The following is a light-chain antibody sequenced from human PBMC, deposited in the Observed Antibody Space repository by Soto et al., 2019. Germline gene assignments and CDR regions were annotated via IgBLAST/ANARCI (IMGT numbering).Light chain of an antibody. Sequence: DIQMTQSPSSVSASVGDRVTMTCRASQGISSWLVWYQQKPGKAPKLLIYAASSLQSGVPSRFSGSGSGTDFTLTISGLQPEDLANYYCQQANSFPWTFGQGTKVEIK. CDR2: AAS. V-gene: IGKV1-12*01. CDR1: QGISSW. J-gene: IGKJ1*01. CDR3: QQANSFPWT.